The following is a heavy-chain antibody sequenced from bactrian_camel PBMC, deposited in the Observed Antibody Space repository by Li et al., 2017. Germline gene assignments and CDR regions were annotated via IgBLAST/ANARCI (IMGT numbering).Heavy chain of an antibody. D-gene: IGHD6*01. V-gene: IGHV3S59*01. CDR2: VEGNGSTT. CDR1: GYVYTSYC. Sequence: DVQLVESGGGPVQAGGSLRLSCKASGYVYTSYCMAWFRQAPGKEREAVAAVEGNGSTTYVADSIKGRFAISKDNAKNTLYLQMNSLKPEDTAVYYCAAEGRPSLAVGTCTTIGPAANWGQGTQVTVS. J-gene: IGHJ4*01. CDR3: AAEGRPSLAVGTCTTIGPAAN.